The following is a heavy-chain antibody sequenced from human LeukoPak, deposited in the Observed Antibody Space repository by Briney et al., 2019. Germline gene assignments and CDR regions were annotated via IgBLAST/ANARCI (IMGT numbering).Heavy chain of an antibody. CDR1: GFTVSSNY. J-gene: IGHJ4*02. Sequence: GGSLRLSCAASGFTVSSNYMSWVRQAPGKGLEWVSVIYSGGSTYYADSVKGRFTISRDNSKNTLYLQMNSLRAEDTAVYNCARDLPGDRGYYWGQGTLVTVSS. D-gene: IGHD2-21*02. CDR3: ARDLPGDRGYY. CDR2: IYSGGST. V-gene: IGHV3-66*01.